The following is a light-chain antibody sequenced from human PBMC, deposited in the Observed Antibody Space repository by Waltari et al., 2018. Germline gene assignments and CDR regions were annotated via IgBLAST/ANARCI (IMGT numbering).Light chain of an antibody. CDR3: QQSFISPWT. Sequence: DIQLTQSPSSLSASVGVRVTITCRASQSIATYLNWYQEKPGKAPKLLIFAASSLQSGVPSRFSGSGSGTGFTLSISSLQPEDFATYYCQQSFISPWTFGQGTKVEIK. J-gene: IGKJ1*01. V-gene: IGKV1-39*01. CDR1: QSIATY. CDR2: AAS.